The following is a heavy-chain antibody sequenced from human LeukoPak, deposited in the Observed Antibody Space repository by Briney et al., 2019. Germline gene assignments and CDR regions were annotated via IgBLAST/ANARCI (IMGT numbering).Heavy chain of an antibody. CDR1: GGSISSSSYY. CDR2: IYYSGST. J-gene: IGHJ4*02. CDR3: ALQLLRFGELRFDY. V-gene: IGHV4-39*01. D-gene: IGHD3-10*01. Sequence: SETLSLTCTVSGGSISSSSYYWGWIRQPPGKGLEWIGSIYYSGSTYYNPSLKSRVTISVDTSKNQFSLKLSSVTAADTAVYYCALQLLRFGELRFDYWGQGTLVTVSS.